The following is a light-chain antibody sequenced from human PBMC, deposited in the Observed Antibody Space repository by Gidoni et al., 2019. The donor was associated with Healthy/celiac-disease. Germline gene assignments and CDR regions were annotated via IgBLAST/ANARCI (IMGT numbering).Light chain of an antibody. Sequence: QSVLTQPPSVSGAPGQRVTISCTGSSSNIGAGYDVHWYHQLPGTAPNLLIYVNSNRPSGVPDRFSGSKSGTSASLAITGLQAEDEADYYCQSYDSSLSGCVVFGGGTKLTVL. CDR3: QSYDSSLSGCVV. V-gene: IGLV1-40*01. J-gene: IGLJ2*01. CDR1: SSNIGAGYD. CDR2: VNS.